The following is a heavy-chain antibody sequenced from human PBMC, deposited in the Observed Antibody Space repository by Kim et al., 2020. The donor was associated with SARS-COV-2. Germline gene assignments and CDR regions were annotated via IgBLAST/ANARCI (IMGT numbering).Heavy chain of an antibody. D-gene: IGHD2-2*01. Sequence: GGSLRLSCAASGFTFSSYGMHWVRQAPGKGLEWVAVISDDGSSTKYADSMKGRFTRSRDNSKNTLYLQMSSLRTEDTAVYYCAKGCGGTSCYSDYWGQGTLVTVSS. V-gene: IGHV3-30*18. CDR1: GFTFSSYG. CDR3: AKGCGGTSCYSDY. CDR2: ISDDGSST. J-gene: IGHJ4*02.